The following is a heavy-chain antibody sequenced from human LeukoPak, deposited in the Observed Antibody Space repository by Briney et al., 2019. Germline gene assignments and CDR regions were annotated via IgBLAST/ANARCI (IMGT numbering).Heavy chain of an antibody. V-gene: IGHV3-23*01. Sequence: PGGSLRLSCAASGFTLNSYAMSWVRQAPGKGREWVSAISDGGSDTYYADSVKGRFTISKDNSKNMLFLQMNSLMDDDTAVYYCAKRVPYSSSSVYFDSWGQGTLVTVSS. D-gene: IGHD6-6*01. J-gene: IGHJ4*02. CDR3: AKRVPYSSSSVYFDS. CDR2: ISDGGSDT. CDR1: GFTLNSYA.